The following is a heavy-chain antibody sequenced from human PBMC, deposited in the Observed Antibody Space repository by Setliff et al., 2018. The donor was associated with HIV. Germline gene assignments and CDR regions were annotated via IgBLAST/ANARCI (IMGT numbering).Heavy chain of an antibody. CDR3: ARSATNYKYNYYGMDV. Sequence: GESLRLACAASVLSFSTYGMHWVRQAPGKGLEWVALIWYDESLNYYADSVKGRFTISRDNSKKTLFLQMNSLRAEDTGVYYCARSATNYKYNYYGMDVWGQGTTVTVS. V-gene: IGHV3-33*01. D-gene: IGHD4-4*01. CDR1: VLSFSTYG. J-gene: IGHJ6*02. CDR2: IWYDESLN.